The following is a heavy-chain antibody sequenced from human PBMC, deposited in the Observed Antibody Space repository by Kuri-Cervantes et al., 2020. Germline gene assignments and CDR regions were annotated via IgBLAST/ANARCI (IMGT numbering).Heavy chain of an antibody. CDR2: IYYSGST. D-gene: IGHD3-3*01. CDR1: GGSISSYY. J-gene: IGHJ4*02. CDR3: ASRSYFTIFGVVTQGGFDY. V-gene: IGHV4-39*01. Sequence: SETLSLTCTVSGGSISSYYWGWIRQPPGKGLEWIGSIYYSGSTYYNPSLKSRVTISVDTSKNQFSLKLSSVTAEDTAVYYCASRSYFTIFGVVTQGGFDYWGQGTLVTVSS.